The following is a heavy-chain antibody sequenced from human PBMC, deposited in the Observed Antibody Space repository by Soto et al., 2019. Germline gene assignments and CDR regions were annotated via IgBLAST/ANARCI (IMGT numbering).Heavy chain of an antibody. CDR3: ARLLPAGGAFDI. J-gene: IGHJ3*02. CDR1: GGSISSGDYY. D-gene: IGHD6-13*01. CDR2: IYYSGNT. Sequence: QVQLQESGPGLVKPSQTLSLTCTVSGGSISSGDYYWSWISQPPGKGLEWVGYIYYSGNTYYNPSLKSQITISVDTSTNHFFLKVNSVTAADTAVYYCARLLPAGGAFDIWGKGTMVTVSA. V-gene: IGHV4-30-4*01.